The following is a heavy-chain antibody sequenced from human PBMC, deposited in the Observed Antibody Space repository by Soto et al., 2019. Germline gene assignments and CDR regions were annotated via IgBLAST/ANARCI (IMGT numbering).Heavy chain of an antibody. V-gene: IGHV1-69*02. CDR3: ARKIVGGNPSQH. Sequence: QVQLVQSGAEVKKPGSSVKVSCKASGGTFSSYTISWVRQAPGQGLEWMGRIIPILGIANYAQKFQGRVTITADKSTSTAYMELSSLRSEDTAVYYCARKIVGGNPSQHRGQGTLVTVSS. J-gene: IGHJ1*01. CDR2: IIPILGIA. D-gene: IGHD2-15*01. CDR1: GGTFSSYT.